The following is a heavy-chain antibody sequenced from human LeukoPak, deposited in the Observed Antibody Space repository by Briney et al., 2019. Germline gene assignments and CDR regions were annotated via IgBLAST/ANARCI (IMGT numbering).Heavy chain of an antibody. V-gene: IGHV4-39*01. CDR1: GGSISSSSYY. CDR3: ASDSSGYY. D-gene: IGHD3-22*01. J-gene: IGHJ4*02. CDR2: IYYSGST. Sequence: SETLSLTCTVSGGSISSSSYYWGWIRQPPGKGLEWIGSIYYSGSTYYHPSHKSRLTIFVDTSNNQFSRRLSSVTAADTAVYYWASDSSGYYWGQGTLVTVSS.